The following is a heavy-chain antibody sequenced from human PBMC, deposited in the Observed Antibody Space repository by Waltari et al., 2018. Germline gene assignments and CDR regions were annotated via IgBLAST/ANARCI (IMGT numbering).Heavy chain of an antibody. Sequence: QVQLVESGGGVVQPGRSLRLSCAASGFTFSRFGMHWVRQAPGKGMEWVAGIWHDGSNEYYVGSVKGRFTISRDKSKHTLYLQMNSLRAEDSAVYYCASQSTTLFDYWGQGTLVTVSS. CDR2: IWHDGSNE. CDR3: ASQSTTLFDY. V-gene: IGHV3-33*01. CDR1: GFTFSRFG. D-gene: IGHD2-15*01. J-gene: IGHJ4*02.